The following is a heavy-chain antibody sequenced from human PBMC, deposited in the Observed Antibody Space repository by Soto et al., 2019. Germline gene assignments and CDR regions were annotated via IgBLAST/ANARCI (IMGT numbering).Heavy chain of an antibody. J-gene: IGHJ5*02. CDR3: ATGRSEVVPGAMDT. D-gene: IGHD2-2*01. Sequence: QVPLQESGPGLVKPSETLSLSCTVSGGSFSSHYCNWVRESAGKGLEWIGRIYPTGSTTYNPSLKSRLTMSVDTSKNQFSLRLTSMTAADTAVYYCATGRSEVVPGAMDTWGQGTLVTVSS. CDR2: IYPTGST. CDR1: GGSFSSHY. V-gene: IGHV4-4*07.